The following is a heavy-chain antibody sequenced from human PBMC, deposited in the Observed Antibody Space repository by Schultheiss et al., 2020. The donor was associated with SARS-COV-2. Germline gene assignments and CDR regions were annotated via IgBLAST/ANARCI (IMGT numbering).Heavy chain of an antibody. Sequence: GESLKISCAASGFTFSSYAMHWVRQAPGKGLEWVAVISYDGSNKYYADSVKGRFTISRDNSKNTLYLQMNSLRAEDTAVYYCTRDIDSHYFDYWGQGTLVTVSS. CDR2: ISYDGSNK. J-gene: IGHJ4*02. V-gene: IGHV3-30*04. CDR3: TRDIDSHYFDY. D-gene: IGHD1-26*01. CDR1: GFTFSSYA.